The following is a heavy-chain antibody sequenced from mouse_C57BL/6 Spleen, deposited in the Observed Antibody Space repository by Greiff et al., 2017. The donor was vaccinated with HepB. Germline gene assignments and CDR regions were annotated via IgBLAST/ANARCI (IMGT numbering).Heavy chain of an antibody. CDR3: ARDRTGTEYYFDY. CDR1: GFTFSSYA. Sequence: DVKLVESGGGLVKPGGSLKLSCAASGFTFSSYAMSWVRQTPEKRLEWVATISDGGSYTYYPDNVKGRFTISRDKAKNNLYLQMSHLKSEDTAMYYCARDRTGTEYYFDYWGQGTTLTVSS. J-gene: IGHJ2*01. D-gene: IGHD4-1*01. CDR2: ISDGGSYT. V-gene: IGHV5-4*01.